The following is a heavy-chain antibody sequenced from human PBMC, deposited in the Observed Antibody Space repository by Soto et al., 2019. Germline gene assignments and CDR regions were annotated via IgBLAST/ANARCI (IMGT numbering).Heavy chain of an antibody. CDR2: INLDGTKT. CDR3: ARELVHGYLDL. J-gene: IGHJ5*02. CDR1: GFMFGAHW. D-gene: IGHD2-8*02. V-gene: IGHV3-74*01. Sequence: EVQLVEAGGGLVRPGGSLKLSCAASGFMFGAHWMHWVRQGPDKGLVFVARINLDGTKTNYADFVEGRFTISRDNAKNTPYLEMNSLRGDDTAVYFCARELVHGYLDLWGQGDLVTVSS.